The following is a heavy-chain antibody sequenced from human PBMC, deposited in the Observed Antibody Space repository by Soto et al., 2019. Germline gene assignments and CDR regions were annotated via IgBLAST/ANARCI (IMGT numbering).Heavy chain of an antibody. CDR1: GYTFSNFG. CDR2: LNTYNGNT. Sequence: QVQLVQSGAEVKKPGASLRVSCKASGYTFSNFGISWVRQAPGQGLEWMGWLNTYNGNTNFAVKFQGRVTMTTDTSTSTAYMDLRSMTSDDTAVYDCARGPDPTDFDFWGQGTLVTVSS. CDR3: ARGPDPTDFDF. J-gene: IGHJ4*02. V-gene: IGHV1-18*01.